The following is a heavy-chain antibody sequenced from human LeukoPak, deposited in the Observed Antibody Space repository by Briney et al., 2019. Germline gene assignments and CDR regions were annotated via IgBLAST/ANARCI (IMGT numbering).Heavy chain of an antibody. D-gene: IGHD5-24*01. CDR1: GYTFTGYY. CDR3: ARDLAFGEMVTNRGTFDI. V-gene: IGHV1-2*02. J-gene: IGHJ3*02. Sequence: ASVKVSCKASGYTFTGYYMHWVRQAPGQGLELMGWINPNSGGTDYAQRFQGRVTMTRDTSISTAYMELSRLRSDDTAVYYCARDLAFGEMVTNRGTFDIWGQGTMVTVSS. CDR2: INPNSGGT.